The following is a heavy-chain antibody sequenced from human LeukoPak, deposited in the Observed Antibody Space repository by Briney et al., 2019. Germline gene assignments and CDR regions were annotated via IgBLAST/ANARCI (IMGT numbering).Heavy chain of an antibody. CDR3: ARRYGNTWYQFDY. J-gene: IGHJ4*02. CDR2: IRASNTNT. Sequence: PGGSLRLSCAASGFTFSSYAMNWVRLTPGKGLEWVSTIRASNTNTYYADSVRGRFAISRDDSKSTLYLQMSNLRVEDTALYYCARRYGNTWYQFDYWGRGALVTVSS. CDR1: GFTFSSYA. V-gene: IGHV3-23*01. D-gene: IGHD6-13*01.